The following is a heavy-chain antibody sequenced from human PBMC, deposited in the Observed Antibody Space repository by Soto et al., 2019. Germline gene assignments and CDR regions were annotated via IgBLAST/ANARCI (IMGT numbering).Heavy chain of an antibody. V-gene: IGHV4-59*01. J-gene: IGHJ4*02. CDR2: IYFSDST. CDR3: ARGGYYDSSVALFDY. CDR1: GGSLSSYY. Sequence: SETLSLTCTVSGGSLSSYYWSWIRQSPGKGLENLGYIYFSDSTNYNPSFKSRITISVDTSKNQFSLKLSSVTAADTAVYYCARGGYYDSSVALFDYWGQGTLVTVSS. D-gene: IGHD3-22*01.